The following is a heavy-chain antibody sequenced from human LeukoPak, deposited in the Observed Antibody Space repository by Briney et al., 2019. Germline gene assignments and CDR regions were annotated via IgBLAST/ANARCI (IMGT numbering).Heavy chain of an antibody. CDR2: MNPNSGNT. J-gene: IGHJ4*02. CDR3: ARSTMGARRRYDY. Sequence: GASVKVSCKASKDTFTIYDVNWVRQATGLGLEWMGWMNPNSGNTGYAQKFQGRVTMTMNSSISTAHMELTSLTSEDTAVYYCARSTMGARRRYDYWGQGTLVTVSP. V-gene: IGHV1-8*01. D-gene: IGHD1-26*01. CDR1: KDTFTIYD.